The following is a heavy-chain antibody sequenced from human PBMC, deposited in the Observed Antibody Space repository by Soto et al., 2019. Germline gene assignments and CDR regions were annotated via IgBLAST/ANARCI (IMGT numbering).Heavy chain of an antibody. D-gene: IGHD4-17*01. Sequence: QVQLQESGPALVKPSETLSLTCTVSGGSITSSFWSWIRQPPGKRLEWIGYINYYKNINYNPSLKSRVTMSLDTSKNQFSLKLSSVTAAETAVYYCARGGYDYGDYRLYFDQWGQGTLVTVSS. V-gene: IGHV4-59*01. CDR3: ARGGYDYGDYRLYFDQ. CDR1: GGSITSSF. CDR2: INYYKNI. J-gene: IGHJ4*02.